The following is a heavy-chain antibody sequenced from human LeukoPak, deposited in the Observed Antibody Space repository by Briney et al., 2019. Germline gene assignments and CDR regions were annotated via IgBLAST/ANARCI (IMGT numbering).Heavy chain of an antibody. CDR3: ARVLSPGSAFDI. CDR2: IIPILGIA. J-gene: IGHJ3*02. CDR1: GGTFSSYA. V-gene: IGHV1-69*04. Sequence: GASVKVSCKASGGTFSSYAISWVRQAPGQGLEWMGRIIPILGIANYAQKFQGRVTITADKSTSTAYMELSSLRSEDTAVYYCARVLSPGSAFDIWGQGTMVTVSS.